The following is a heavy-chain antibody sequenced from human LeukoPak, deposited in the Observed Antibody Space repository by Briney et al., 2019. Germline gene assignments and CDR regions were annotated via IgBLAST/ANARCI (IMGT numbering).Heavy chain of an antibody. CDR3: ARDLGRDGYNSYGDY. CDR1: GYTFTSYD. Sequence: ASVKVSCKASGYTFTSYDINWVRQAPGQGLEWMGWISAYNGNTNYAQKLQGRVTMTTDTSTSTAYMELRSLRSDDTAVYYCARDLGRDGYNSYGDYWGQGTLVTVSS. CDR2: ISAYNGNT. D-gene: IGHD5-24*01. V-gene: IGHV1-18*01. J-gene: IGHJ4*02.